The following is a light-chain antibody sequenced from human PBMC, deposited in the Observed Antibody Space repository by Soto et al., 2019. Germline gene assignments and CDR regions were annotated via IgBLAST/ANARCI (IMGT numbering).Light chain of an antibody. CDR3: NSYAGSNNWV. J-gene: IGLJ3*02. Sequence: QSALTQPPSASGSPGQSVTISCTGTSSDVGGYNYVSWYQQHPGKAPKLMIYEVSKRPSGVPDRFSGSKSGNTASLTVSGLQDEDEADYDRNSYAGSNNWVFGGGTKVTVL. V-gene: IGLV2-8*01. CDR2: EVS. CDR1: SSDVGGYNY.